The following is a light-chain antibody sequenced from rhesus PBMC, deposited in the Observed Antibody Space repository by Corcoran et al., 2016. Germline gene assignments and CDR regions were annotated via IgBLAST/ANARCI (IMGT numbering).Light chain of an antibody. CDR2: LSS. CDR1: QGIANY. CDR3: QQHNRYPRT. J-gene: IGKJ1*01. V-gene: IGKV1S14*01. Sequence: DIQMTQSPSSLSASVGDRVTIPCRASQGIANYLAWYQQNPGKAPNPQMYLSSNLESGVPSRFSGSGSGTDFRPTISSLQPEDFATYYCQQHNRYPRTFGPGTKVDIK.